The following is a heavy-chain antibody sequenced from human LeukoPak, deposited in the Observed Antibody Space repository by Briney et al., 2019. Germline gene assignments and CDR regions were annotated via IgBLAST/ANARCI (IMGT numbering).Heavy chain of an antibody. D-gene: IGHD2-2*01. Sequence: GGSLRLSCAASGFTFSSYSMIWVRQAPGKGLEWVSSISSSSSCIYYADSVKGRFTISRDNAKNSLYLQMNSLRAEDTAVYYCARDSPSIVVVPADPFDYWGQGTLVTVSS. CDR3: ARDSPSIVVVPADPFDY. CDR2: ISSSSSCI. CDR1: GFTFSSYS. J-gene: IGHJ4*02. V-gene: IGHV3-21*01.